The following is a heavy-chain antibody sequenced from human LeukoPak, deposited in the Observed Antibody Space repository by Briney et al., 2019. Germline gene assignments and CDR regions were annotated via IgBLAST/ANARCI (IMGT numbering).Heavy chain of an antibody. CDR1: GFTFSSYN. J-gene: IGHJ4*02. Sequence: GGSLRLSCAASGFTFSSYNLNWVRQAPGKGLEWVSSISSSSSNIYYADSVKGRFTISRDNAKNSLFLQMNSLRAEDTAVYYCARDLYGSGRYQRDYWGQGTLVTVSS. CDR3: ARDLYGSGRYQRDY. CDR2: ISSSSSNI. D-gene: IGHD3-10*01. V-gene: IGHV3-21*01.